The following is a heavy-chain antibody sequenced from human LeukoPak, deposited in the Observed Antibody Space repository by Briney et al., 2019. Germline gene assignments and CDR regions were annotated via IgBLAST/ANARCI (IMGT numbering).Heavy chain of an antibody. CDR2: IRSKAYGGTT. CDR1: GFTFGEYA. Sequence: PGGSLRLSCTASGFTFGEYAMSWVRQAPGKGLEWGGFIRSKAYGGTTEFAASVKGRFTISRDDSKSIAYLQMNSLKTEDTAVYYCTRRDYYDSSGYHYWGQGTLVTVSS. D-gene: IGHD3-22*01. J-gene: IGHJ4*02. V-gene: IGHV3-49*04. CDR3: TRRDYYDSSGYHY.